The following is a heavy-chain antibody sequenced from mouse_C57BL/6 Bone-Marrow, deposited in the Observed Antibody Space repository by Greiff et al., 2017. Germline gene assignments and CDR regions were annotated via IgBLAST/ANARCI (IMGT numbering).Heavy chain of an antibody. D-gene: IGHD1-1*01. J-gene: IGHJ1*03. CDR3: ARGYYYGSSPRWYFDV. CDR2: IYPGDGDT. Sequence: VKLQESGAELVKPGASVKISCKASGYAFSSYWMNWVKQRPGKGLEWIGQIYPGDGDTNYNGKFKGKATLTADKSSSTAYMQLSSLTSEDTAVYFCARGYYYGSSPRWYFDVWGTGTTVTVSS. CDR1: GYAFSSYW. V-gene: IGHV1-80*01.